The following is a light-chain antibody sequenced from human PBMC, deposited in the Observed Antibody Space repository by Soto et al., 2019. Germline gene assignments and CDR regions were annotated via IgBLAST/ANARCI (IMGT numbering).Light chain of an antibody. J-gene: IGKJ3*01. CDR2: GAS. CDR1: QSVSSGY. CDR3: QQYQT. V-gene: IGKV3-20*01. Sequence: EIVLTQSPGTLSLSPGDGATLSCRASQSVSSGYLAWYQQKPGQAPRLLIYGASRRATGIPDRFSGSGSGTDFTLTISRLEPEDFAVYYCQQYQTFGPGTKVDI.